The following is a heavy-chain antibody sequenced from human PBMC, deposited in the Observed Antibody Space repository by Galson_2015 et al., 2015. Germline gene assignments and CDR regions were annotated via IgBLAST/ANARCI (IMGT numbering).Heavy chain of an antibody. CDR1: GGSISPYS. V-gene: IGHV4-59*01. Sequence: ETLSLTCTVSGGSISPYSWSWFRQFSGKKLEWIGYISYSGSATYNPSLNGRVTISLDTSKNHFSLKLTSVTAADTALYYCARHFIGGFDYWGQGTLVTVSS. CDR2: ISYSGSA. J-gene: IGHJ4*02. CDR3: ARHFIGGFDY. D-gene: IGHD3-16*01.